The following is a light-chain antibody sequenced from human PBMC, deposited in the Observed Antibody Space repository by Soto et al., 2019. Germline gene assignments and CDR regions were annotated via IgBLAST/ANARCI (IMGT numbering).Light chain of an antibody. CDR3: QQRMSWPLT. Sequence: EIVLTQSPATLSLSPGERATLSCRASQNIGRYLAWYQQTPGQVPRLLIYDVSDRATGIPARFSGSGSGTDFTLTLSSLEAEDFAVYYCQQRMSWPLTFGGGTKVESK. CDR2: DVS. J-gene: IGKJ4*01. V-gene: IGKV3-11*01. CDR1: QNIGRY.